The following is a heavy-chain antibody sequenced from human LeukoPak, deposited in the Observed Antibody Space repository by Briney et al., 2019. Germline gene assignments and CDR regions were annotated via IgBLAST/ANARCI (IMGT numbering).Heavy chain of an antibody. Sequence: GGSLRLSCAASGFTFDDYAMHWVRQAPGKGLEWVSGISWNSGSIGYADSVKGRFTISRDNAKNSLYLQMNSLRAEDTALYYCAKDRDGYNFGYFDLWGRGTLVTVSS. D-gene: IGHD5-24*01. CDR2: ISWNSGSI. CDR3: AKDRDGYNFGYFDL. CDR1: GFTFDDYA. V-gene: IGHV3-9*01. J-gene: IGHJ2*01.